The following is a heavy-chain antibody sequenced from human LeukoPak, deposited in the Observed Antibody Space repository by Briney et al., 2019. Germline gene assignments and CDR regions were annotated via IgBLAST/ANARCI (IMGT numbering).Heavy chain of an antibody. V-gene: IGHV3-23*01. CDR2: ISGSGGST. J-gene: IGHJ3*02. CDR1: GFTFSSYA. CDR3: AKDVLDAFDI. Sequence: GGSLRLSCAASGFTFSSYAMSSVRQAPGKRLEWVSAISGSGGSTYYADSVKGRFTISRDNSKNTLYLQMNSLRAEDTAVYYCAKDVLDAFDIWGQGTMVTVSS.